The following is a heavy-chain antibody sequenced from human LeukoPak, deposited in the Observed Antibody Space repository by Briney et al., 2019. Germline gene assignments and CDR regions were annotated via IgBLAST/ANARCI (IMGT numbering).Heavy chain of an antibody. CDR3: AREDNLMDFWSRYSDY. J-gene: IGHJ4*02. V-gene: IGHV1-18*01. CDR2: ISTYNGHA. D-gene: IGHD3-3*01. Sequence: ASVKVSCKASGYTFTSYAISWVRQAPGQGLEWMGWISTYNGHANCAQKLQGRVTMTTDTSTSTACMELRSLRSDDTAVYYCAREDNLMDFWSRYSDYWGQGTLVTVSS. CDR1: GYTFTSYA.